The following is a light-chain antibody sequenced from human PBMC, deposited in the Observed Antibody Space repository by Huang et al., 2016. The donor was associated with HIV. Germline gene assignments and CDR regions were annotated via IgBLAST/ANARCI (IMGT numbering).Light chain of an antibody. V-gene: IGKV3-15*01. J-gene: IGKJ1*01. CDR1: QSVSSN. CDR3: QQYDNRPDT. Sequence: EIVMTQSPATLSVSPGERATLSCRVSQSVSSNLAWYQQKPGQAPRPLIYGASTRATGSPARFSGSGSGTEFTLSISSLQSEDFAVYYCQQYDNRPDTFGQGTKVEIK. CDR2: GAS.